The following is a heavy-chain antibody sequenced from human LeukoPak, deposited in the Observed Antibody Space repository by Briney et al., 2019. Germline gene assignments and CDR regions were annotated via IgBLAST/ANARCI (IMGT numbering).Heavy chain of an antibody. V-gene: IGHV4-34*01. D-gene: IGHD2-15*01. CDR2: INHGGST. J-gene: IGHJ3*02. Sequence: PSETLSLTCAVYGGSFSTYYWNWIRQSPGKGLEWIGEINHGGSTNCNPSLKSRVTISVDTSKNQFSLRLSSVTAADTALYYCARFPCSGVSCYSGIRAFDIWGQGTMVTVSS. CDR1: GGSFSTYY. CDR3: ARFPCSGVSCYSGIRAFDI.